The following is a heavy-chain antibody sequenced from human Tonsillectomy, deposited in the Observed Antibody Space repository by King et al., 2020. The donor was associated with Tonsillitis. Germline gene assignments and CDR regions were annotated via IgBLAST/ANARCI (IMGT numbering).Heavy chain of an antibody. Sequence: QLQESGPGLVQPSGTLSLTCYVSGDSIGTYYWSWIRQSAGKGLEWVGRIHSSGNTNSNPSVKSRVTMSVDTSKNLFSLKLTAVSAADTAVYYCARSRPGSSWYGGDYWGQGTLVTVSS. J-gene: IGHJ4*02. D-gene: IGHD6-13*01. CDR1: GDSIGTYY. V-gene: IGHV4-4*07. CDR2: IHSSGNT. CDR3: ARSRPGSSWYGGDY.